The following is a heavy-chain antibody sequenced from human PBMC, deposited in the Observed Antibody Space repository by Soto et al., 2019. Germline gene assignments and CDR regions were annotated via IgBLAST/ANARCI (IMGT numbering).Heavy chain of an antibody. CDR3: VKYSRPIF. D-gene: IGHD6-13*01. CDR1: GFTFNNYT. Sequence: GGSLILSCSASGFTFNNYTMHWFRQALGKGLEYVSTIDNKGIRTYYGDSVEGRFTISRDNSKSTLYLDMRSLGPEDAAVYYCVKYSRPIFWGQGALVTVSS. V-gene: IGHV3-64D*06. J-gene: IGHJ4*02. CDR2: IDNKGIRT.